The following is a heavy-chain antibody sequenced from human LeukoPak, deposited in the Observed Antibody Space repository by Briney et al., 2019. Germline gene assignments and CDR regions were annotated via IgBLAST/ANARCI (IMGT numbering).Heavy chain of an antibody. CDR2: ISYDGSNK. D-gene: IGHD6-13*01. J-gene: IGHJ4*02. CDR1: GFTFSSYG. V-gene: IGHV3-30*18. Sequence: PGRSLRLSCAASGFTFSSYGMHWVRQAPSKGLEWVAVISYDGSNKYYADSVKGRFTISRDNSKNTLYLQMNSLRAEDTAVYYCAKGPGSSSWYYYFDYWGQGTLVTVSS. CDR3: AKGPGSSSWYYYFDY.